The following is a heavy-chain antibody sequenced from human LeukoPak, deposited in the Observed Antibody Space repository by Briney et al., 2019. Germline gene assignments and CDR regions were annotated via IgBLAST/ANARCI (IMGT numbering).Heavy chain of an antibody. J-gene: IGHJ5*02. Sequence: PSETLSLTCAVYGGSFSGYYWSWIRQPPGKGREWIGEINHSGSTNYNPSLKSRVTISVDTSKNQFSLKLSSVTAADTAVYYCASLVVVVAATGWFDPWGQGTLVTVSS. CDR1: GGSFSGYY. CDR2: INHSGST. CDR3: ASLVVVVAATGWFDP. V-gene: IGHV4-34*01. D-gene: IGHD2-15*01.